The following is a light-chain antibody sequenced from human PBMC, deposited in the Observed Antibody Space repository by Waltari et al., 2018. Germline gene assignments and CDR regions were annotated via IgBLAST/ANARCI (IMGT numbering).Light chain of an antibody. V-gene: IGLV1-51*01. Sequence: SVLTQPPSVSAAPGQKVTISCSGSSSNIGKHYVAWYQQLPGRAPKLLIYDNYKRPSGVPGRFSGSRSGTSATLGITGLQTGDEAVYYCGTWDTSLSPGEVFGGGTKLTVL. CDR2: DNY. J-gene: IGLJ2*01. CDR1: SSNIGKHY. CDR3: GTWDTSLSPGEV.